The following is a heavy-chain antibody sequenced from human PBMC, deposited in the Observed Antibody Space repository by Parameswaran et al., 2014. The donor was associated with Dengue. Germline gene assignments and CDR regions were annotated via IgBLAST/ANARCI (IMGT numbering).Heavy chain of an antibody. CDR2: IFWDDDK. CDR3: ALGGTRGWFDP. J-gene: IGHJ5*02. V-gene: IGHV2-5*02. Sequence: PGKALEWLALIFWDDDKRYSPSLKSRLTITKDTSNNQVVLTMTNMDPVDTATYYCALGGTRGWFDPWGQGTLVTVSS. D-gene: IGHD1-7*01.